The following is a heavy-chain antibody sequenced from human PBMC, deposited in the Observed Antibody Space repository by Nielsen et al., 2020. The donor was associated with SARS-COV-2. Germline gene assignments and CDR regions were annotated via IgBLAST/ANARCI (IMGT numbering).Heavy chain of an antibody. J-gene: IGHJ4*02. CDR1: GYSFTTYG. D-gene: IGHD6-6*01. Sequence: ASVKVSCKASGYSFTTYGVSWVRQAPGQGLEWMGWINPNSGGTNYAQKFQGRVTMTRDTSISTAYMELSRLRSDDTAVYYCARDGEQLAPTDYWGQGTLVTVSS. CDR3: ARDGEQLAPTDY. CDR2: INPNSGGT. V-gene: IGHV1-2*02.